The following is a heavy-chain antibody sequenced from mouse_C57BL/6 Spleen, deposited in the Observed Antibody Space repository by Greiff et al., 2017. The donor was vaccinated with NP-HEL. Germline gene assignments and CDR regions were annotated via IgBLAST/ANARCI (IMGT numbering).Heavy chain of an antibody. CDR3: ARGVTHWYFDV. CDR2: ISSGSSTI. CDR1: GFTFSDYG. J-gene: IGHJ1*03. D-gene: IGHD2-1*01. Sequence: EVKLVESGGGLVKPGGSLKLSCAASGFTFSDYGMHWVRQAPEKGLEWVAYISSGSSTIYYADTVKGRFTISRDNAKNTLFLQMTSLRSEDTAMYYCARGVTHWYFDVCGTETTGTVSS. V-gene: IGHV5-17*01.